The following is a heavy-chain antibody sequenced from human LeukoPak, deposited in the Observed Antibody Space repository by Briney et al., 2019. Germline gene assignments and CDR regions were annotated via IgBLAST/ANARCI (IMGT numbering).Heavy chain of an antibody. J-gene: IGHJ6*03. CDR3: ARLKFYDSTGYSPGHYMDV. Sequence: SETLSLTCTVSGGPIYSYYWSWVRQTAGKGLEWIGGLYPGVSTNYNPSLKSRVTMSVDTSKNQFALKLSAVTAADTAVYYCARLKFYDSTGYSPGHYMDVWGKGTTVTVSS. V-gene: IGHV4-4*07. CDR2: LYPGVST. CDR1: GGPIYSYY. D-gene: IGHD3-22*01.